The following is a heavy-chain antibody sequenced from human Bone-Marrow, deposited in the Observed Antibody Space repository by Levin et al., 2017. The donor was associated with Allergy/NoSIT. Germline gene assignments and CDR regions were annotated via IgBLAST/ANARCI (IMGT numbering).Heavy chain of an antibody. CDR3: ARGLFIISSTMDYYDYYMDG. J-gene: IGHJ6*03. CDR1: GGSFSGYY. Sequence: SETLSLTCAVYGGSFSGYYWSWIRQPPGKGLEWIGEINHSGSTNYNPSLKSRVTISVDTSKNQFSLKLSSVTAADTAVYYCARGLFIISSTMDYYDYYMDGWGKGTTVTVSS. V-gene: IGHV4-34*01. CDR2: INHSGST. D-gene: IGHD2-2*01.